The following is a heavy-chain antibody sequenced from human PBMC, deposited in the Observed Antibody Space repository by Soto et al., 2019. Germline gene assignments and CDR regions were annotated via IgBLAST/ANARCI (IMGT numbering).Heavy chain of an antibody. J-gene: IGHJ3*02. V-gene: IGHV3-23*01. D-gene: IGHD3-22*01. CDR3: AKDYYYDSSGYDAFDI. CDR1: GFTFSSYA. Sequence: TGGSLRLSCAASGFTFSSYAMSWVRQAPGKGLEWVSAISGSGGSTYYADSVKGRFTISRDNSKNTLYLQMNSLRAEDTAVYYCAKDYYYDSSGYDAFDIWGQGTMVTVSS. CDR2: ISGSGGST.